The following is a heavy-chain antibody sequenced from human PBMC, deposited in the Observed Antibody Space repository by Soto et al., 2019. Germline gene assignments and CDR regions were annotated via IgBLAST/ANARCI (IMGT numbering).Heavy chain of an antibody. V-gene: IGHV3-30*18. CDR1: GFTFSSYG. D-gene: IGHD2-8*01. CDR2: ISYDGSNK. Sequence: QVQLVESGGGVVQPGRSLRLSCAASGFTFSSYGMHWVRQAPGKGLEWVAVISYDGSNKYYADSVKGRFTISRDNSKNTLYLKMNSLRAEDTAVYYCANGGNMLFNPSFDYWGQGTLVTVSS. CDR3: ANGGNMLFNPSFDY. J-gene: IGHJ4*02.